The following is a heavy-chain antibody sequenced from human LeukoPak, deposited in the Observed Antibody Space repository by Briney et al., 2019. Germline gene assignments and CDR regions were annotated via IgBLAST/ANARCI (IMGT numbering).Heavy chain of an antibody. CDR1: GFTFSSYA. J-gene: IGHJ4*02. D-gene: IGHD6-19*01. CDR2: ISGSGGST. CDR3: AKERSCRGWCYYFDY. V-gene: IGHV3-23*01. Sequence: GGSLRLSCAASGFTFSSYAMSWVRQAPVKGLEWVSAISGSGGSTYYADSVKGRFTISRDNSKNTLYLQMNSLRAEDTAVYYCAKERSCRGWCYYFDYWGQGTLVTVSS.